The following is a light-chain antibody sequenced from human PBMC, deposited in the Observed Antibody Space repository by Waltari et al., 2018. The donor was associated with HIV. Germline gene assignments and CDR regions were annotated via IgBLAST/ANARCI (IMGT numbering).Light chain of an antibody. CDR3: TSLGDTNSIL. CDR1: GTDIGNY. CDR2: KVN. V-gene: IGLV2-14*01. Sequence: SALIQPASVSGSPGQSVTISCPRPGTDIGNYVAWYQQFAGKAPQLILFKVNSRPSGVSFRFSGFKSGDTASLTISGLQPEHEATYYCTSLGDTNSILFGGGTLLTVL. J-gene: IGLJ2*01.